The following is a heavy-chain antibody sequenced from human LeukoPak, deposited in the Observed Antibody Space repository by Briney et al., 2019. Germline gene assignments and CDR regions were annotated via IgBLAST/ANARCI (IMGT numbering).Heavy chain of an antibody. Sequence: GSLRLSCSASGFTFSSYAMHWVRQAPGKGLEYVSAISSNGGSTYYADSVKGRFTISRDNSKNTLYLQMSSLRAEDTAVYYCVNPGPVAAAGSLFDYWGQGTLVTVSS. J-gene: IGHJ4*02. CDR2: ISSNGGST. CDR3: VNPGPVAAAGSLFDY. CDR1: GFTFSSYA. D-gene: IGHD6-13*01. V-gene: IGHV3-64D*09.